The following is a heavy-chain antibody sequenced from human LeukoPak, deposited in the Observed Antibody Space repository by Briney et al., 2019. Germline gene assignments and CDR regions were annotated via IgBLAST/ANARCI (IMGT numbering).Heavy chain of an antibody. J-gene: IGHJ5*02. CDR1: GGTFSSYA. D-gene: IGHD6-13*01. V-gene: IGHV1-69*05. CDR2: IIPIFGTA. Sequence: SVKVSCKASGGTFSSYAISWVRQAPGQGLEWMGRIIPIFGTANYAQKFQGRVTITTDESTSTAYMELSSLRSEDTAVYYCARGLAAAGVWFDPWGQGTLGTVSS. CDR3: ARGLAAAGVWFDP.